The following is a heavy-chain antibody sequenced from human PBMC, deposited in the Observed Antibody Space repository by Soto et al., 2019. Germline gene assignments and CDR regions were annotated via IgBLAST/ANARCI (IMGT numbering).Heavy chain of an antibody. CDR2: IFVTGATI. CDR3: ARDKDWAFDY. V-gene: IGHV3-48*03. Sequence: PGGSLRLSCEPSGFTSSSYSMVWVRQAPGKGLQWVSYIFVTGATIYYPDSVKGRFTVSRDNAKNSLFLLMNSLRAEDTGIYYCARDKDWAFDYWGQGNLVTVSS. J-gene: IGHJ4*02. D-gene: IGHD3-9*01. CDR1: GFTSSSYS.